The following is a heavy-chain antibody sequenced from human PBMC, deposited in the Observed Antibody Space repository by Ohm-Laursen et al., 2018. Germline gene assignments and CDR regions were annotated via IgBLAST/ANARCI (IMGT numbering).Heavy chain of an antibody. J-gene: IGHJ3*02. CDR3: ASALRVTTRLDAFNI. CDR1: GFTFIDYD. D-gene: IGHD4-11*01. V-gene: IGHV3-11*01. Sequence: SLRLSCAASGFTFIDYDMSWIRQTPGKGLEWLSYITSGGGIIYSADSVKGRFTISRDNDEDTLYLQMNSLRAEDTAIYYCASALRVTTRLDAFNIWGQGTMVTVSS. CDR2: ITSGGGII.